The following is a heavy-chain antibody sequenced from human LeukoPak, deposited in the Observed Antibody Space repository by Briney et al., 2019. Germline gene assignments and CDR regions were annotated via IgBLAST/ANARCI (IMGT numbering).Heavy chain of an antibody. CDR2: IYYSGTT. Sequence: SETLSLTCTVSGGSISTSSYYWGWIRQPPGKGLEWIGSIYYSGTTYYNPSLKSRVTISVDTSKNQFSLKLSSVTAADTAVYYCARAGKNTYYYDSSGYYRNWFDPWGQGTLVTVSS. V-gene: IGHV4-39*07. J-gene: IGHJ5*02. CDR3: ARAGKNTYYYDSSGYYRNWFDP. D-gene: IGHD3-22*01. CDR1: GGSISTSSYY.